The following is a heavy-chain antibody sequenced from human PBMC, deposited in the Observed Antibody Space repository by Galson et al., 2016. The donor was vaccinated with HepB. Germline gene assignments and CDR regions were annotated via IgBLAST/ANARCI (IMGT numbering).Heavy chain of an antibody. CDR1: GFSLSAGGMA. V-gene: IGHV2-5*02. D-gene: IGHD6-19*01. CDR3: VHGTSGFGGYVEASGWYLFDY. J-gene: IGHJ4*02. CDR2: IYWDDDY. Sequence: PALVKPTQTLTLTCTFSGFSLSAGGMAVGWIRQPPGKALEWLALIYWDDDYRYNPSLTTRLTIARDASRTQVVLTLTDMAPVDTATYFCVHGTSGFGGYVEASGWYLFDYWGLGTLVTVSS.